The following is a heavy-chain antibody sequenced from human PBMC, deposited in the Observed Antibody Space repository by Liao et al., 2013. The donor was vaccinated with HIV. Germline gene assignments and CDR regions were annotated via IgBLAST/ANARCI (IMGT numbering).Heavy chain of an antibody. Sequence: QVQLQESGPGLVKPSETLSLTCTVSGGSISSFYWSWIRQPAGKGLEWIGRFYTSGSTYYNPTLRSRVTMSVDTSKNQFSLNLSSVTAADAAVYYCAREGSGWFNYWGQGTPGHRRPQ. CDR1: GGSISSFY. J-gene: IGHJ4*02. CDR2: FYTSGST. CDR3: AREGSGWFNY. D-gene: IGHD6-19*01. V-gene: IGHV4-4*07.